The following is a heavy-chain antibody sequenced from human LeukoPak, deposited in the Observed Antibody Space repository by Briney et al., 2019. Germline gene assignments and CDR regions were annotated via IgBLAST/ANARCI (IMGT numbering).Heavy chain of an antibody. D-gene: IGHD5-18*01. J-gene: IGHJ6*03. CDR1: GGSISSSSYY. CDR3: ARGVDTSYYYYMDV. Sequence: SETLSLTCTVSGGSISSSSYYWGWIRQPPGKGLEWIGSIYYSGSTYYNPSLKSRVTISVDTSKNQFSLKLSSVTAADTAVYYCARGVDTSYYYYMDVWGKGTTVAVSS. V-gene: IGHV4-39*07. CDR2: IYYSGST.